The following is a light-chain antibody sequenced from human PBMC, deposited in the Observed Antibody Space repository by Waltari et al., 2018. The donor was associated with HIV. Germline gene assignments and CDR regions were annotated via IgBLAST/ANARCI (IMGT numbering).Light chain of an antibody. CDR2: DAS. V-gene: IGKV3-11*01. Sequence: EIVLTQSPATLSLSPGERATLSCRAGQSVSSYLAWYRQKPGQAPRLLIYDASNRATGIPARFSGSGSGTDFTLTISNLEPEDFAVYYCQQRSNWPWTFGQGTKVEIK. J-gene: IGKJ1*01. CDR1: QSVSSY. CDR3: QQRSNWPWT.